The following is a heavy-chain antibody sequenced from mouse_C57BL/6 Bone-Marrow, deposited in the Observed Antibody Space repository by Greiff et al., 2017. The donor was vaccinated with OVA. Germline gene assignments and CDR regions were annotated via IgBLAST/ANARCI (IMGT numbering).Heavy chain of an antibody. V-gene: IGHV1-5*01. J-gene: IGHJ4*01. CDR2: IYPGNSDT. Sequence: EVQLVESGTVLARPGASVKMSCKTSGYTFTSYWMHWVKQRPGQGLEWIGAIYPGNSDTSYNQKFKGKAKLTAVTSASTAYMELSSLTNEDSAVYYCTSLSHIRDYYAMDYWGQGTSVTVSS. CDR1: GYTFTSYW. CDR3: TSLSHIRDYYAMDY.